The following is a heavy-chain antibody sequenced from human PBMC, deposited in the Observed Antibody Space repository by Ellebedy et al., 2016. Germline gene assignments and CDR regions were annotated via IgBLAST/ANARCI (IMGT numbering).Heavy chain of an antibody. CDR2: ITSGGRT. CDR1: GFIFINYA. CDR3: VKEWLPPFSLFDY. D-gene: IGHD6-19*01. Sequence: GGSLRLSCAASGFIFINYAMSWVRQAPGKGLEWVSAITSGGRTYYADSVKGRFTISRDNSKNTLYLQMNSLRAEDTAVYYCVKEWLPPFSLFDYWGQGTLVTVSS. J-gene: IGHJ4*02. V-gene: IGHV3-23*01.